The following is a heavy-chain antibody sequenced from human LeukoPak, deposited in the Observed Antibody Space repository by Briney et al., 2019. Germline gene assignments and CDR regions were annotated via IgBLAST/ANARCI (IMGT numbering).Heavy chain of an antibody. D-gene: IGHD6-19*01. J-gene: IGHJ4*02. CDR3: VRDGRSGWRFDH. CDR1: GFTFNSYW. V-gene: IGHV3-7*01. Sequence: GGSLRLSCASSGFTFNSYWMSWVRQTPEKGLEWVANIKQDGSEKYYVDSVNGRFTNSRDNAKNSMFLQMNSLRAEDTAVYYCVRDGRSGWRFDHWGQGTRVTVSS. CDR2: IKQDGSEK.